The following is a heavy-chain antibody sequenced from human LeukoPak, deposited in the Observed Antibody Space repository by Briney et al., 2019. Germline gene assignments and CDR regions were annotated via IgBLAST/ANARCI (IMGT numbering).Heavy chain of an antibody. V-gene: IGHV3-23*01. CDR3: AKAVAAAGTGGYL. D-gene: IGHD6-13*01. J-gene: IGHJ4*02. CDR2: IGGDGGSP. CDR1: GFIFSNYA. Sequence: GGSLRLSCAASGFIFSNYAMTWVRQAPGKGLEWVSSIGGDGGSPDYADFVTGRFVISKDNAKNTLYLQMNSLRAEDTAVYYCAKAVAAAGTGGYLWGQGTLVTVSS.